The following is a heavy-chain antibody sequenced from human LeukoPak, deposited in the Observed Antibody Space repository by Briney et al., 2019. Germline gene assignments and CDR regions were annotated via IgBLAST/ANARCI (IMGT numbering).Heavy chain of an antibody. CDR2: ISSSSSTI. CDR3: ARVDLYYGSGSYYPPDY. J-gene: IGHJ4*02. D-gene: IGHD3-10*01. CDR1: GFTFSSYA. V-gene: IGHV3-48*04. Sequence: PGGSLRLSCAASGFTFSSYAMSWVRQAPGKGLEWVSYISSSSSTIYYADSVKGRFTISRDNAENSLYLQMNSLRAEDTAVYYCARVDLYYGSGSYYPPDYWGQGTLVTVSS.